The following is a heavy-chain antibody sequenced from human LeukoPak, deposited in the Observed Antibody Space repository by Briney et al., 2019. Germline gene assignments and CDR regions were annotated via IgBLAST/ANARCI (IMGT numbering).Heavy chain of an antibody. CDR3: ARHRLGRRVAFDI. J-gene: IGHJ3*02. V-gene: IGHV4-59*08. Sequence: PSETLSLTCAVYGGSFSGYYWSWIRQPPGKGLEWIGYIYYSGSTNYNPSLKSRVTISVDTSKNQFSLKLSSVTAADTAVYYCARHRLGRRVAFDIWGQGTMVTVSS. D-gene: IGHD7-27*01. CDR1: GGSFSGYY. CDR2: IYYSGST.